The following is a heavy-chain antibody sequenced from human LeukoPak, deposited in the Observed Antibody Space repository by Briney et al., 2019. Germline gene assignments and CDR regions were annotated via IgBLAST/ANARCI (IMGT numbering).Heavy chain of an antibody. CDR2: IGPAGDT. CDR1: GFTFSGYD. Sequence: GGSLRLSCAASGFTFSGYDMHWVRQATGKGLEWVSAIGPAGDTYYPGSVKGRFTISRENAKNSLYLQMNSLRAGDTAVYYCARAVSSGWYGDWGQGTLVTVSS. CDR3: ARAVSSGWYGD. D-gene: IGHD6-19*01. V-gene: IGHV3-13*01. J-gene: IGHJ4*02.